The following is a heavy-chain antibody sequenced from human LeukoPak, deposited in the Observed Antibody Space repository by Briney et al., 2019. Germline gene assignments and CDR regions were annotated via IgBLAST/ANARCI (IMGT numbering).Heavy chain of an antibody. Sequence: GGSLRLSCAASGFTVSSKYMTWVRQAPGKGLEWVSVIYSGGPTYHADSVKGRVAISRDNSENTVYLQMNSLRVEDTAMYYCARRGDGGRAFDIWGQGTMVTVSS. J-gene: IGHJ3*02. CDR1: GFTVSSKY. CDR2: IYSGGPT. CDR3: ARRGDGGRAFDI. D-gene: IGHD2-21*02. V-gene: IGHV3-66*01.